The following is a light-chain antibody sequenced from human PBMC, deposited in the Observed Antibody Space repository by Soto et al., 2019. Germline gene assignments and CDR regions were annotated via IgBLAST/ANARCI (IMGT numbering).Light chain of an antibody. CDR1: QSVSSS. J-gene: IGKJ2*01. CDR3: QQYSNRYT. V-gene: IGKV3D-15*01. CDR2: GAS. Sequence: EIVMTQSPATLSVSPAERATLSCRASQSVSSSLAWYQHKPGQAPRLLIYGASIRATGIPGRFSGSGSGTEFTLTISSLQSEDFAAYYCQQYSNRYTFGQGTKLEIK.